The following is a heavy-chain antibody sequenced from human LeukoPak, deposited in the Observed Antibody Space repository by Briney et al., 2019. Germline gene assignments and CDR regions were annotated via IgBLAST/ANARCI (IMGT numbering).Heavy chain of an antibody. J-gene: IGHJ4*02. V-gene: IGHV4-59*01. Sequence: SETLSLTCTVSGGSISSYYRSWIRQPPGKGLAWIGYIYYSGSTNCNSSLKSRVTISVDTSKNQFSLKLSSVTAADTAVYYCARGWGSEGYFDYWGQGALVTVSS. CDR1: GGSISSYY. D-gene: IGHD7-27*01. CDR3: ARGWGSEGYFDY. CDR2: IYYSGST.